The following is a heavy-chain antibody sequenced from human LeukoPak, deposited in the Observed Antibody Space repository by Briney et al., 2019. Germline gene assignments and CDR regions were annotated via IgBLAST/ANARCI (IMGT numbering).Heavy chain of an antibody. Sequence: PSETLSLTCTVSGGSISSSSYYWGWIRQPPGKGLEWIGSIYYSGSTYYNPSLKSRVTISVDTSKNQFSLKLSSMTAADTAVYYCASEAGSGWYSLRWFDPWGQGTLVTVSS. D-gene: IGHD6-19*01. J-gene: IGHJ5*02. V-gene: IGHV4-39*07. CDR1: GGSISSSSYY. CDR2: IYYSGST. CDR3: ASEAGSGWYSLRWFDP.